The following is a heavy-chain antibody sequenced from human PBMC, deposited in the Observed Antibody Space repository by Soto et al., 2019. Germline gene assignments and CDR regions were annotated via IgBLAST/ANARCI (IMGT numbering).Heavy chain of an antibody. CDR1: GGSISSGGYS. D-gene: IGHD2-15*01. V-gene: IGHV4-30-2*01. CDR2: IFHSGST. J-gene: IGHJ5*02. Sequence: SETLSLTCAVSGGSISSGGYSWSWIRQPPGKGLERIGYIFHSGSTYYNPSLKSRVTISVDRSKIQFSLKLSSVTAADTAVYYCARGGYCSGGSCYQRLDPWGQGTLVTVSS. CDR3: ARGGYCSGGSCYQRLDP.